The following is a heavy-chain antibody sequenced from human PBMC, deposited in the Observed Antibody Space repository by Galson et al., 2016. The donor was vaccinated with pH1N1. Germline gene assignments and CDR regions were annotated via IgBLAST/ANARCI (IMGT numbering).Heavy chain of an antibody. CDR2: INPYSGGT. Sequence: SVKVSCKASGYTFTFTGYFIHWVRQAPGQGLEFEWMGRINPYSGGTDFAQNFQGRVTMTRDTSIGTAYMEVSRLTSDDTAIYYCARDVAPPGHYAMDVWGQGTTVTVSS. CDR3: ARDVAPPGHYAMDV. CDR1: GYTFTFTGYF. J-gene: IGHJ6*02. V-gene: IGHV1-2*06.